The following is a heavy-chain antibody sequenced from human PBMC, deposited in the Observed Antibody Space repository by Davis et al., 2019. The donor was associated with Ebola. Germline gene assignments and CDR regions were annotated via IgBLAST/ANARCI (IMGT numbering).Heavy chain of an antibody. D-gene: IGHD6-13*01. V-gene: IGHV1-18*01. CDR1: GYTFINYG. CDR3: ARSQSTSWYGLFDY. J-gene: IGHJ4*02. Sequence: AASVKVSCKASGYTFINYGISWVRQAPGLGLEWMGRISAYDGSTNYAQKLQGRVTVTTDTSATTAYMEVRGLTSDDTAVYFCARSQSTSWYGLFDYWGQGTLVTVSS. CDR2: ISAYDGST.